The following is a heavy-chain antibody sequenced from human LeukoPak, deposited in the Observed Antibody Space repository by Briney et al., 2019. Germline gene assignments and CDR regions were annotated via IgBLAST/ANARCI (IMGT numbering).Heavy chain of an antibody. CDR3: VRSHNGDIDY. V-gene: IGHV6-1*01. Sequence: SQTLSLTCAISGDSVSSNNAAWNWIRQSPSRGLEWLGRTYYRSKWYYHYAVSVKSRITIKPDTSKNRFSLQLNFVTTDDTAVYYCVRSHNGDIDYWGQGTLVTVSS. J-gene: IGHJ4*02. CDR1: GDSVSSNNAA. CDR2: TYYRSKWYY. D-gene: IGHD7-27*01.